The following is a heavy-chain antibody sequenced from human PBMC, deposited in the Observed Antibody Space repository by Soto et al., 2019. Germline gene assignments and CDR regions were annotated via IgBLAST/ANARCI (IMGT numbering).Heavy chain of an antibody. V-gene: IGHV4-39*01. Sequence: PSETLSLTCTVSGGSISSSSYYWGWIRQPPGKGLEWIGSIYYSGITYYNPSLKSRVTISVDTSKNQFSLKLSSVTVADTAVYYCARRRSGWPGVWFDPWGQGTLATVSS. CDR2: IYYSGIT. CDR1: GGSISSSSYY. CDR3: ARRRSGWPGVWFDP. J-gene: IGHJ5*02. D-gene: IGHD6-19*01.